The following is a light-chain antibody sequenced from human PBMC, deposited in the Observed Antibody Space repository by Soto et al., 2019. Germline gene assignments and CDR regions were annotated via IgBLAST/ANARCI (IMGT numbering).Light chain of an antibody. V-gene: IGKV3-20*01. CDR2: GTS. J-gene: IGKJ2*01. CDR1: QTVGSHY. CDR3: QQYSDPPVT. Sequence: EIVLTQSPGTPSLSPGERATLSCRASQTVGSHYLAWYQQKPGQAPRPLIYGTSSRATGIPDRFSGSGSGTDFTLTISRLEPEDFAVYYCQQYSDPPVTFGQGTKLEIK.